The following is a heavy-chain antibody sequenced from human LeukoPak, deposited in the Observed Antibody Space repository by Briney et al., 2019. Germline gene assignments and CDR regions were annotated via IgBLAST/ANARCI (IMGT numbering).Heavy chain of an antibody. CDR2: IIPIFGTA. J-gene: IGHJ6*03. Sequence: ASVTVSCKASVYTFTSYSMNCVRQVPGQGREWMGGIIPIFGTANYAQKFKGRVTITADESTSTAYMELSSLRSEDTAVYYCASVGGYYYYYMDVWGKGTTVTISS. V-gene: IGHV1-69*13. CDR3: ASVGGYYYYYMDV. CDR1: VYTFTSYS. D-gene: IGHD2-15*01.